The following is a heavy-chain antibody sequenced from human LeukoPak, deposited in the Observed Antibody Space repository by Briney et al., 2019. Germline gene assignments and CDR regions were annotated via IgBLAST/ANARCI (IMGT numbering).Heavy chain of an antibody. CDR3: AKARESSGWYGWFDP. J-gene: IGHJ5*02. Sequence: PGGSLRLSCAASGFTFTSIAMTWVRQAPGKGLEWVSTIRGTGDSTHYADSVKGRFIISRDKSKNMLYLQMNGLRAEDTAVYYCAKARESSGWYGWFDPWGQGTLVTVSS. CDR1: GFTFTSIA. V-gene: IGHV3-23*01. D-gene: IGHD6-19*01. CDR2: IRGTGDST.